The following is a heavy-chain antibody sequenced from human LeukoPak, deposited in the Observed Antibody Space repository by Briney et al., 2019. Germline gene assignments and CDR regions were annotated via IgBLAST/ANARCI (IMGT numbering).Heavy chain of an antibody. CDR2: IYYGGST. CDR3: ASPGAYCGGDCHYNWFDP. J-gene: IGHJ5*02. V-gene: IGHV4-39*01. CDR1: GGSFSGYY. Sequence: SETLSLTCAVYGGSFSGYYWGWIRQPPGKGLEWIGSIYYGGSTYYNPSLKSRVTISVDTSKNQFSLKLSSVTAADTAVYYCASPGAYCGGDCHYNWFDPWGQGTLVTVSS. D-gene: IGHD2-21*02.